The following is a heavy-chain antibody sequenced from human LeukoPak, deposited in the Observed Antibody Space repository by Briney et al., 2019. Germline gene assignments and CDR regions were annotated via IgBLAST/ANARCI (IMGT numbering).Heavy chain of an antibody. CDR2: MNPNSGNT. CDR1: GYTFTSYD. CDR3: ARGMNTNLGYSYSHFDY. D-gene: IGHD5-18*01. V-gene: IGHV1-8*03. J-gene: IGHJ4*02. Sequence: ASVKVSCKASGYTFTSYDINWVRQATGQGLEWMGWMNPNSGNTGYAQKFQGRVTITRNTSISTAYMELSSLRSEDTAVYYYARGMNTNLGYSYSHFDYWGQGTLVTVSS.